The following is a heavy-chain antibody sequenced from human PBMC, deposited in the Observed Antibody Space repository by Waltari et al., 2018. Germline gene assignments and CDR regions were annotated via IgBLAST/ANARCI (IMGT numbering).Heavy chain of an antibody. CDR1: GFTLSGYW. CDR2: IMTDGSEE. V-gene: IGHV3-7*01. Sequence: EVQLVESGGGLVQPGGSLRLSCAASGFTLSGYWMSWVRQAPGKGLELVANIMTDGSEEYYVDSVRGRFTISRDNAKNSLFLQMNSRRPEDTAVYYCARDQWFAFDIWGQGTMVTVSS. CDR3: ARDQWFAFDI. J-gene: IGHJ3*02. D-gene: IGHD3-22*01.